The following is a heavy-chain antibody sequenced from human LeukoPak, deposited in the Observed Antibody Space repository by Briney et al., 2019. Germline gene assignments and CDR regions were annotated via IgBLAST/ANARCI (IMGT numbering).Heavy chain of an antibody. CDR2: INAADGNT. D-gene: IGHD3-22*01. CDR3: ARGFDSSAYSGENF. CDR1: GYTFTSYG. V-gene: IGHV1-3*01. J-gene: IGHJ4*02. Sequence: ASVKVSCKASGYTFTSYGMHWVRQAPGRRLEWMGWINAADGNTKYSQRFQDRVTISRDTSASTAYMELSSLRSEDTAVYYCARGFDSSAYSGENFWGQGTLVTVSS.